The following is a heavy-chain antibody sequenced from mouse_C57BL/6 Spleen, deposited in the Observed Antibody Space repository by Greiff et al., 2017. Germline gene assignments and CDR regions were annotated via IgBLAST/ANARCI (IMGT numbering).Heavy chain of an antibody. V-gene: IGHV1-52*01. CDR3: ARKSDGYPAWFAY. Sequence: QVQLKQPGAELVRPGSSVKLSCKASGYTFTSYWMHWVKQRPIQGLEWIGNIDPSDSETHYNQKFKDKATLTVDKSSSTAYMQLSSLTSEDSAVYYCARKSDGYPAWFAYWGQGTLVTVSA. CDR1: GYTFTSYW. J-gene: IGHJ3*01. D-gene: IGHD2-3*01. CDR2: IDPSDSET.